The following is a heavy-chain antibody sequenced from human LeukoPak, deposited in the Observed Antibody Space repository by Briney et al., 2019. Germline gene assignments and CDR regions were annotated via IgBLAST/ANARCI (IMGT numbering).Heavy chain of an antibody. Sequence: ASVKVSCKASGYTFSDYYLHWVRQAPGQGLEWMGWINPNTGGTNYAQKFQGRVTMTRDTSISTAYMELSRLRSDDTAVYYCALITIFGVVTFDYWGQGTLVTVSS. J-gene: IGHJ4*02. D-gene: IGHD3-3*01. CDR2: INPNTGGT. CDR3: ALITIFGVVTFDY. CDR1: GYTFSDYY. V-gene: IGHV1-2*02.